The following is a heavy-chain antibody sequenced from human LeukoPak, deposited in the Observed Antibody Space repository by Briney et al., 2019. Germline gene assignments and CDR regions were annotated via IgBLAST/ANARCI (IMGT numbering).Heavy chain of an antibody. CDR2: IKQDGSEK. J-gene: IGHJ3*02. CDR1: GFTFSSYA. V-gene: IGHV3-7*04. Sequence: PGGSLRLSCAASGFTFSSYAMHWVRQAPGKGLEWVANIKQDGSEKYYVDSVKGRFTISRDNAKNSLYLQMNSLRAEDTAVYYCARGSSGWYFDAFDIWGQGTMVTVSS. D-gene: IGHD6-19*01. CDR3: ARGSSGWYFDAFDI.